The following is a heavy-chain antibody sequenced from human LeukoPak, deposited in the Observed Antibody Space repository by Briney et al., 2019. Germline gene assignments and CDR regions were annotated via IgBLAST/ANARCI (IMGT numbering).Heavy chain of an antibody. CDR3: ARHSVGLSTFDP. D-gene: IGHD2/OR15-2a*01. J-gene: IGHJ5*02. CDR2: VYHTGTT. Sequence: PSETLSLTCTVSGGSISRSSYYWGWIRQPPGKGLAWIGSVYHTGTTYSSPSLKSRVTISADTSKNQFSLKLTSVTAADTAVYYCARHSVGLSTFDPWGQGTLVTVSS. CDR1: GGSISRSSYY. V-gene: IGHV4-39*01.